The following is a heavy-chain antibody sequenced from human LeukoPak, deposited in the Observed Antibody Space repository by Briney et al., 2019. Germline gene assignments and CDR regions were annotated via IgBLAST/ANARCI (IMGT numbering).Heavy chain of an antibody. Sequence: GGSLRLSCAASGISFSSYAVTWVRQAPGKGLEWVSSISSSGGSTYYADSVRGRFTVSRDNSMNTLYLQMNSLRAEDTAVYYCAKQSGAATVIDYWRQGTLVTVSS. CDR2: ISSSGGST. V-gene: IGHV3-23*01. CDR1: GISFSSYA. CDR3: AKQSGAATVIDY. D-gene: IGHD3-10*01. J-gene: IGHJ4*02.